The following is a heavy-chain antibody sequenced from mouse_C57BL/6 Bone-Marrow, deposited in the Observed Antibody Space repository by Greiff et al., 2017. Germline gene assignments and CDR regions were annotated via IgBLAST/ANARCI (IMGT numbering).Heavy chain of an antibody. CDR3: ARRGDYGNYYFDY. Sequence: VTLKESVAELVRPGASVKLSCTASGFNIKNTYMHWVKQRPEQGLEWIGRIDPANGNTKYAPKFQGKATITADTSSNTAYLQLSSLTSEDTAIYYCARRGDYGNYYFDYWGQGTTLTVSS. CDR1: GFNIKNTY. V-gene: IGHV14-3*01. D-gene: IGHD2-1*01. J-gene: IGHJ2*01. CDR2: IDPANGNT.